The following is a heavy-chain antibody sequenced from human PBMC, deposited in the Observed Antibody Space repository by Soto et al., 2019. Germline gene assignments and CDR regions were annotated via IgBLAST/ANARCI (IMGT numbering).Heavy chain of an antibody. CDR3: AKDKYSYGPGEFDY. V-gene: IGHV3-23*01. CDR1: GFTFSSYA. CDR2: ISGSGGST. D-gene: IGHD5-18*01. Sequence: GGSLRLSCAAPGFTFSSYAMSWVRQAPGKGLEWVSTISGSGGSTFYADSVKGRFTISRDNSKNTLYLQMNSLRAEDTAVYYCAKDKYSYGPGEFDYWGQGTLVTVSS. J-gene: IGHJ4*02.